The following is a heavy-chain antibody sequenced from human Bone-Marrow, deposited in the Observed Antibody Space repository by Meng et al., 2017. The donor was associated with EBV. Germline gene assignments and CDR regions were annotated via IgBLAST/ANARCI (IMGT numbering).Heavy chain of an antibody. D-gene: IGHD1-26*01. V-gene: IGHV3-23*04. CDR2: ISGSGGST. J-gene: IGHJ4*02. CDR1: GFTFSSYA. Sequence: EGQVGGLGGGLGQPGGSLRLSCAASGFTFSSYAMSWVRQAPGKGLEWVSAISGSGGSTYYADSVKGRFTISRDNSKNTLYLQMNSLRAEDTAVYYCAKALVGAIAFDYWGQGTLVTVSS. CDR3: AKALVGAIAFDY.